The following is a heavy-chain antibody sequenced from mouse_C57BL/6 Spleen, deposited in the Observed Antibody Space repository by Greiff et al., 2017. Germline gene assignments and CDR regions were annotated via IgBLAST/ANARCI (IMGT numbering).Heavy chain of an antibody. D-gene: IGHD3-2*02. CDR2: INPNNGGT. CDR3: ARGSSGLRGAMDY. CDR1: GYTFTDYN. V-gene: IGHV1-22*01. Sequence: VQLQQSGPELVKPGASVKMSCKASGYTFTDYNMHWVKQSHGKSLEWIGYINPNNGGTSYNQKFKGKATLTVNKSSSTAYMELRSLTSEDSAVYYCARGSSGLRGAMDYWGQGTSATVSS. J-gene: IGHJ4*01.